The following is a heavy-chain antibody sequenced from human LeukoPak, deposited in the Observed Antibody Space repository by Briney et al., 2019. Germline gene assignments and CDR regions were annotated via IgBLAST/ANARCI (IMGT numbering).Heavy chain of an antibody. Sequence: GGSLRLSCAASGFTFSSYSMNWVRQAPGKGLEWVSSISSSSSYIYYADSVKGRFAISRDNAKNSLYLQMNSLRAEDTAVYYCSKESQDIVVVPAAISYVDYYYYMDVWGKGTTVTVSS. V-gene: IGHV3-21*01. CDR1: GFTFSSYS. CDR2: ISSSSSYI. CDR3: SKESQDIVVVPAAISYVDYYYYMDV. D-gene: IGHD2-2*01. J-gene: IGHJ6*03.